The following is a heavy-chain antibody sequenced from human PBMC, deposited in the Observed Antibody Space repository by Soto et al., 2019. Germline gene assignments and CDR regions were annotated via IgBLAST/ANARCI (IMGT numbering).Heavy chain of an antibody. J-gene: IGHJ4*02. D-gene: IGHD1-26*01. CDR1: GFSLDTTGVG. V-gene: IGHV2-5*01. Sequence: QITLKESGPTLVKPTQTLLLTCSFSGFSLDTTGVGGGWIRQTPGKALEWLASIYWHDYKRYYPSLEGRLTITCDTYKNQVVLTMTNMDPVEKATSYCARAYNGINTWGQG. CDR3: ARAYNGINT. CDR2: IYWHDYK.